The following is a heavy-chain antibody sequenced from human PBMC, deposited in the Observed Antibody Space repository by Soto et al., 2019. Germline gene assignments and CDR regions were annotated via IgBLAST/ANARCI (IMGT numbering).Heavy chain of an antibody. CDR1: GGTFSSSA. V-gene: IGHV1-69*12. CDR3: ASNGESYYYYGMDV. J-gene: IGHJ6*02. Sequence: QVQLVQSGAEVKKPGSSVKVSCEASGGTFSSSAISWVRQAPGQGLEWMGGIIPIFGTAEYAQKFQGRVTITADESTSTDFMEVSSLRSEDTAVYYCASNGESYYYYGMDVWGQGTTVTVSS. D-gene: IGHD2-8*01. CDR2: IIPIFGTA.